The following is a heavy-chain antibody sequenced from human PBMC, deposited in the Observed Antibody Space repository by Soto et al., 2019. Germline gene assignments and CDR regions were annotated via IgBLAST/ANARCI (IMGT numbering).Heavy chain of an antibody. CDR2: IIPIFGTA. CDR1: GGTFSSYA. V-gene: IGHV1-69*13. J-gene: IGHJ6*02. CDR3: ARGGAYSSSSRVYYYGMDV. Sequence: SVKVSCKASGGTFSSYAISWVRQAPGQGLEWMGGIIPIFGTANYAQKFQGRVTITADESTSTAYMELSSLRSEDTAVYYCARGGAYSSSSRVYYYGMDVWGQGTTVTASS. D-gene: IGHD6-6*01.